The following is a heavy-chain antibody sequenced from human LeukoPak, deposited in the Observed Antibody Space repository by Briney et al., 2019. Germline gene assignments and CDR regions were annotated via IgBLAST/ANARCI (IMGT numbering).Heavy chain of an antibody. Sequence: SETLSLTCTVSGGSISSYYWSWIRQPPGKGLEWIGHIYYSGSTNYNPSLKSRVTISVDTSKNQFSLKLSSVTAADTAVYYCARILYYDWYYFDYWGQGTLVTVSS. CDR2: IYYSGST. CDR1: GGSISSYY. J-gene: IGHJ4*02. V-gene: IGHV4-59*08. D-gene: IGHD3-22*01. CDR3: ARILYYDWYYFDY.